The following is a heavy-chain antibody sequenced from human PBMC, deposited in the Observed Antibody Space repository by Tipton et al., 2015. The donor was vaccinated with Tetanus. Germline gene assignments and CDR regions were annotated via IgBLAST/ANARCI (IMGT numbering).Heavy chain of an antibody. CDR1: AYAFASYD. D-gene: IGHD2-21*01. J-gene: IGHJ6*02. V-gene: IGHV1-8*01. CDR2: MNPNTGHA. CDR3: ARLTGHSMDVVDYYYFGMDV. Sequence: QSGPEVKKPGASVKVSCKAFAYAFASYDLNWVRQTAGQGLEWLGYMNPNTGHAGYAQKFQGRVTMTSNISITTAYMELRNLRSDDTAVYYCARLTGHSMDVVDYYYFGMDVWGQGTKVTVSS.